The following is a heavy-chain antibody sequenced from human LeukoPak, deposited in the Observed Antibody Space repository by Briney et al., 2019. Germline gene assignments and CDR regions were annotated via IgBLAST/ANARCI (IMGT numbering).Heavy chain of an antibody. CDR2: ISWNSGSI. D-gene: IGHD3-10*01. Sequence: PGGSLRLSCAASGFTFDDYAMHWVRQAPGKGLEWVSGISWNSGSIGYADSVKGRFTISRDNAKNSLYLQMNSLRAEDTAFYYCAKGSRPTILRGVIHYFDYWGQGNLVTVSS. CDR1: GFTFDDYA. V-gene: IGHV3-9*01. J-gene: IGHJ4*02. CDR3: AKGSRPTILRGVIHYFDY.